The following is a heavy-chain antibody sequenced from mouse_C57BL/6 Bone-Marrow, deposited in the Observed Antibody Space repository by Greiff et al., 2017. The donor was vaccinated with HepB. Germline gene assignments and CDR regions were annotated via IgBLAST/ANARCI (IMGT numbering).Heavy chain of an antibody. J-gene: IGHJ3*01. D-gene: IGHD1-1*01. CDR3: ARDHGSSPFAY. V-gene: IGHV5-16*01. CDR1: GFTFSDYY. Sequence: EVNVVESEGGLVQPGSSMKLSCTASGFTFSDYYMAWVRQVPEKGLEWVANINYDGSSTYYLDSLKSRFIISRDNAKNILYLQMSSLKSEDTATYYCARDHGSSPFAYWGQGTLVTVSA. CDR2: INYDGSST.